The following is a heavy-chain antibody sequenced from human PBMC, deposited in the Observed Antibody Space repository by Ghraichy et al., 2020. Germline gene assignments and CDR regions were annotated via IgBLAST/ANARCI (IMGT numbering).Heavy chain of an antibody. V-gene: IGHV3-23*01. Sequence: GGSLRLSCAASGFPFSSYAMSWVRQTPGKGLEWVSSISFSGANTYYAVSVKGRFPISRDNSNNTLYLQMNSLRADDTAVYYCAKAWGYCSAATCPSYNWFDPWGQGTLVTVSS. CDR2: ISFSGANT. CDR1: GFPFSSYA. D-gene: IGHD2-15*01. J-gene: IGHJ5*02. CDR3: AKAWGYCSAATCPSYNWFDP.